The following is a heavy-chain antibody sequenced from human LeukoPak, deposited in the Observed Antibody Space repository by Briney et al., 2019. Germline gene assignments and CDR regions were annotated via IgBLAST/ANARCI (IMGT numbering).Heavy chain of an antibody. J-gene: IGHJ4*02. V-gene: IGHV4-34*01. Sequence: SETLSLTCAVYGGSFSGYYWSWIRQPPGKGLEWIGEINHSGSTNYNPSLKSRVTISVDTSKNQFSLKLSSVTAADTAVYYCARGERWLQFYRLWGQGTLVTVSS. CDR1: GGSFSGYY. D-gene: IGHD5-24*01. CDR3: ARGERWLQFYRL. CDR2: INHSGST.